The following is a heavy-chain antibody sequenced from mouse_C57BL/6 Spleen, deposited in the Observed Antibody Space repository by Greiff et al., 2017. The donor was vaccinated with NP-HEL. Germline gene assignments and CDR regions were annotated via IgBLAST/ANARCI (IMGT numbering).Heavy chain of an antibody. D-gene: IGHD2-2*01. CDR2: IHPNSGST. V-gene: IGHV1-64*01. CDR1: GYTFTSYW. Sequence: VQLQQPGAELVKPGASVKLSCKASGYTFTSYWMHWVKQRQGQGLEWIGMIHPNSGSTNYNEKFKSKATLTVDKSSSTAYMQLSSLTSEDSAVYYCARSGLYGYDGNFDYWGQGTTLTVSS. CDR3: ARSGLYGYDGNFDY. J-gene: IGHJ2*01.